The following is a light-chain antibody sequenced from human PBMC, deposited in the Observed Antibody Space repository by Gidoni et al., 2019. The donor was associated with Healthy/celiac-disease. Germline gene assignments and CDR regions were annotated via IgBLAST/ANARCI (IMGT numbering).Light chain of an antibody. CDR2: EGS. CDR3: CSYAGSSTLYV. Sequence: QSALTQPASVSGSPGQSITISCTGTSSDVGSYNLVSWYQQHPGKAPKLMIYEGSKRPSGVSNRFSGSKSGNTASLTISGRQAEDEADYYCCSYAGSSTLYVFGTGTKVTVL. CDR1: SSDVGSYNL. J-gene: IGLJ1*01. V-gene: IGLV2-23*01.